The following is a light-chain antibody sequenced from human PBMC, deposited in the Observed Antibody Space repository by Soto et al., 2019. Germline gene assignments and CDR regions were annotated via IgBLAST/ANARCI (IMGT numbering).Light chain of an antibody. CDR3: QSYDSSLSGYVV. Sequence: QLVLTQPPSVSGAPGQRVTISCTGSNSNIGAGYDVHWYQQLPGTAPKLLMYSNSNRPSGVPDRFSGSKSGTSASLAIIGLQAEDEAEYYCQSYDSSLSGYVVFGGGTQLTVL. CDR1: NSNIGAGYD. V-gene: IGLV1-40*01. CDR2: SNS. J-gene: IGLJ2*01.